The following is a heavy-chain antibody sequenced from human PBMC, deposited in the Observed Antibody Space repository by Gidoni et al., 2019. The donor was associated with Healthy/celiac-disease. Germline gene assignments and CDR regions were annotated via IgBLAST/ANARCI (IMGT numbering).Heavy chain of an antibody. CDR3: ARDYCSSTSCPITYYYYGMDV. CDR1: GGSISSSSYY. V-gene: IGHV4-39*07. D-gene: IGHD2-2*01. J-gene: IGHJ6*02. CDR2: IYYSGST. Sequence: QLQLQESGPGLVKPSETLSLTCTVSGGSISSSSYYWGWIRQPPGKGLEWIGSIYYSGSTYYNPSLKSRVTISVDTSKNQFSLKLSSVTAADTAVYYCARDYCSSTSCPITYYYYGMDVWGQGTTVTVSS.